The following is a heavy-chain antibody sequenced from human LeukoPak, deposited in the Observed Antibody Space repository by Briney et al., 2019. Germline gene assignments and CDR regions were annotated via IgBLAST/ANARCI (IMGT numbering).Heavy chain of an antibody. Sequence: GGSLRLSCAASGFTFSNYGIHWVRQAPGKGLEWVALISYDAANIYYADSAKGRFTISRDNSKNMLYLQMNSLRAEDAAVYYCAKDGLRFLEWLLGYWGQGTLVTVSS. D-gene: IGHD3-3*01. V-gene: IGHV3-30*18. CDR2: ISYDAANI. CDR1: GFTFSNYG. CDR3: AKDGLRFLEWLLGY. J-gene: IGHJ4*02.